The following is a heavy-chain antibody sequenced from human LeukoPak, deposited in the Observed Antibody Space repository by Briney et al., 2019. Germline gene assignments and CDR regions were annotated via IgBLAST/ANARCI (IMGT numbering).Heavy chain of an antibody. CDR1: GGSFSSSDW. CDR2: VYHSGST. CDR3: AGRSSSYPNSFDY. Sequence: SGTLSLTCAVSGGSFSSSDWWSWVRQPPGKGLEWIGEVYHSGSTNYNPSLKSRVTVSVDKSKNQFSLKLNSVTAADTAVYYCAGRSSSYPNSFDYWGQGTLVTVPS. D-gene: IGHD1-26*01. V-gene: IGHV4-4*02. J-gene: IGHJ4*02.